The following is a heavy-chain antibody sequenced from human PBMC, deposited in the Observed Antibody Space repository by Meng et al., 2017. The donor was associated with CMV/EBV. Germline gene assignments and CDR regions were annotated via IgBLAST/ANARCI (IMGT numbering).Heavy chain of an antibody. CDR2: IWYDGSNK. CDR3: AKDPHRGVGAFMRMRMRNAFDI. V-gene: IGHV3-33*06. CDR1: GFTFSSYG. Sequence: GGSLRLSCAASGFTFSSYGMHWVRQAPGKGLEWVAVIWYDGSNKYYADSVKGRFTISRDNSKNTLYLQMNSLRAEDTAVNYCAKDPHRGVGAFMRMRMRNAFDIWGQGTMVTVSS. J-gene: IGHJ3*02. D-gene: IGHD1-26*01.